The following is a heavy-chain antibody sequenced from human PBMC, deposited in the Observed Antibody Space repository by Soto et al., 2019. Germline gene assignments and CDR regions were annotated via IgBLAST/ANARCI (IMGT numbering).Heavy chain of an antibody. J-gene: IGHJ4*02. CDR1: GFTFSSYG. Sequence: QVQLVESGGGVVQPGRSLRLSCAASGFTFSSYGMHWVRQAPGKGLEWVAVISYDGSNKYYADSVKGRFTISRDNSKNTLYLQMNSLRAEDTAVYYCAKEDLGAFDYWGQGTLVTVSS. D-gene: IGHD1-26*01. CDR3: AKEDLGAFDY. V-gene: IGHV3-30*18. CDR2: ISYDGSNK.